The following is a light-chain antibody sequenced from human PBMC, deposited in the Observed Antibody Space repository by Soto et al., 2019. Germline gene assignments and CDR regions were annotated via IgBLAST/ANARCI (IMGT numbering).Light chain of an antibody. CDR1: QAISTW. CDR2: AAS. Sequence: DIQITQSPSSVSASVGDRVTITCWASQAISTWLAWYQQKPGKAPKLLIYAASNLQTGVPSRFSGSGSGTDFTLTISSLQPEDCATYYCQQANSFPRTFGQGTKVEIK. J-gene: IGKJ1*01. CDR3: QQANSFPRT. V-gene: IGKV1D-12*01.